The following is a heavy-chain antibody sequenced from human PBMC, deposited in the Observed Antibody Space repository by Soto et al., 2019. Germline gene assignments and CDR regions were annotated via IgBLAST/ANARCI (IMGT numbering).Heavy chain of an antibody. D-gene: IGHD5-18*01. Sequence: QAQLVQSGAEVKKPGASVKVSCKASGYTFYSHSISWVRQAPGQGLEWMGRISADNGNTNYAQKFRGRGTMTTDTSTSTVYMELRNLRSDDTAVYYCARCIQQDYSYGMDVWGQGTTVTVSS. V-gene: IGHV1-18*01. CDR2: ISADNGNT. J-gene: IGHJ6*02. CDR3: ARCIQQDYSYGMDV. CDR1: GYTFYSHS.